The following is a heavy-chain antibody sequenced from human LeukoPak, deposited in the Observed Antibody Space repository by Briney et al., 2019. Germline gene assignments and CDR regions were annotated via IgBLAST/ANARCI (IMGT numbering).Heavy chain of an antibody. J-gene: IGHJ5*02. CDR3: AKDTYTGSSGYYVFDP. Sequence: GGSLRLSCAASGFTFSTYGIHWVRQAPGKGLEWVAFIRYDGGNEHYADSVEGRFTISRDNSKNTLYLQMNSLRAEDTAVYYCAKDTYTGSSGYYVFDPWGQGTLVTVSS. V-gene: IGHV3-30*02. CDR1: GFTFSTYG. D-gene: IGHD3-22*01. CDR2: IRYDGGNE.